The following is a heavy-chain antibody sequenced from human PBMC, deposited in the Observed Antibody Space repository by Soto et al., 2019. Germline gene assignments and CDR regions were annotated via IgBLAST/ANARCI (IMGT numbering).Heavy chain of an antibody. V-gene: IGHV3-73*01. CDR2: IRSKANSYAT. Sequence: PGGSLRLSCAASGFTFSGSAMHWVRQASGKGLEWVGRIRSKANSYATAYAASVKGRFTISRDDSKNTAYLQMNSLKTEDTAVYYCGRCSSTSCHLGSDYWGQGTLVTVSS. J-gene: IGHJ4*02. CDR1: GFTFSGSA. D-gene: IGHD2-2*01. CDR3: GRCSSTSCHLGSDY.